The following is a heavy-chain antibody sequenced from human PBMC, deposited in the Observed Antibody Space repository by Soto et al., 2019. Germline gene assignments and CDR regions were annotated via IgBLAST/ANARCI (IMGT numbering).Heavy chain of an antibody. J-gene: IGHJ4*02. D-gene: IGHD1-26*01. V-gene: IGHV3-30*13. CDR2: IFPNGRDK. CDR3: ARDDAHGSNCDLAY. Sequence: QVQLVQSGGGVVQPGRSLRLSCAASGFNFNTYFMHWVRQAPGKGLEWVAMIFPNGRDKEYADSVKGGFTISRDNSNKGMYLQMDRLRPEDTAVYYCARDDAHGSNCDLAYWGQGALVTVSA. CDR1: GFNFNTYF.